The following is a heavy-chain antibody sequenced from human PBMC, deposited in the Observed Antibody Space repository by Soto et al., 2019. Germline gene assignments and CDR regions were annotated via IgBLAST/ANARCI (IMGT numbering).Heavy chain of an antibody. J-gene: IGHJ3*01. CDR1: GDSIRIASYS. CDR3: AKDRGTRRGAFDV. Sequence: QLQLQESGPGLVKTSQTLSLTCAVSGDSIRIASYSWSWIRQPPGKGLEWVAYITHQGFTYFNPSLKSRLTISVDTSKKQVSLTLTSVTAADTAVYYCAKDRGTRRGAFDVWGRGALVTVSS. V-gene: IGHV4-30-2*01. D-gene: IGHD3-10*01. CDR2: ITHQGFT.